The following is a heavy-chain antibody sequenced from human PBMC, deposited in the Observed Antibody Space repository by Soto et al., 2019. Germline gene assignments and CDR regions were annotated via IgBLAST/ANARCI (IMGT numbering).Heavy chain of an antibody. V-gene: IGHV1-69*04. CDR3: ARDYYDFWSGPDAIDI. CDR2: IIPILGIA. J-gene: IGHJ3*02. D-gene: IGHD3-3*01. Sequence: SVKVSCKASGGTFSSYTISWVRQAPGQGLEWMGRIIPILGIANYAQKFQGRVTITADKSTSTAYMELSSLRSEDTAVYYCARDYYDFWSGPDAIDIWGQGKMLTVSS. CDR1: GGTFSSYT.